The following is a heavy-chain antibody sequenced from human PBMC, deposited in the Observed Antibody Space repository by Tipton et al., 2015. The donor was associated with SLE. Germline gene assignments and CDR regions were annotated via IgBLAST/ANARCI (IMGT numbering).Heavy chain of an antibody. Sequence: LRLSCAVYGGSFSGYYWGWIRQPPGKGLEWIGSIHYSGSTYDNPSFKSRVTISVDTSKNQFSLKLSSVTAADTAVYYCARTEQGTGSYYRLVFEIWGQGTLVTVSS. V-gene: IGHV4-34*01. J-gene: IGHJ4*02. D-gene: IGHD3-10*01. CDR2: IHYSGST. CDR3: ARTEQGTGSYYRLVFEI. CDR1: GGSFSGYY.